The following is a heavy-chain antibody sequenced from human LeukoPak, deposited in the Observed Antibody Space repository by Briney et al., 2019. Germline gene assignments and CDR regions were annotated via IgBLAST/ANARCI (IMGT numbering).Heavy chain of an antibody. V-gene: IGHV3-7*01. J-gene: IGHJ3*02. CDR1: GFTFSSYA. D-gene: IGHD5-12*01. Sequence: PGGSLRLSCAASGFTFSSYAMSWVRQAPGKGLEWVANIKQDGSEKYYVDSVKGRFTISRDNAKNSLYLQMNSLRAEDTAVYYCARDYSGYDDAFDIWGQGTMVTVSS. CDR3: ARDYSGYDDAFDI. CDR2: IKQDGSEK.